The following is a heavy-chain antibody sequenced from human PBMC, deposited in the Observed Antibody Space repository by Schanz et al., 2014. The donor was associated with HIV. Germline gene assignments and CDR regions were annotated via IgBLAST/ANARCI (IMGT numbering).Heavy chain of an antibody. V-gene: IGHV3-30*18. CDR3: AKVGRIYSTTWIDH. CDR2: ISYDGSNK. CDR1: GLTFSSYG. J-gene: IGHJ4*02. Sequence: QVQLVESGGGVVQPGRSLRLSCAGSGLTFSSYGMHWVRQAPDKGLEWVAVISYDGSNKYYADSVKGRFAISRDNSKNTVYLQMNSLRGEDSAVYYCAKVGRIYSTTWIDHWGQGTLVTVSS. D-gene: IGHD6-13*01.